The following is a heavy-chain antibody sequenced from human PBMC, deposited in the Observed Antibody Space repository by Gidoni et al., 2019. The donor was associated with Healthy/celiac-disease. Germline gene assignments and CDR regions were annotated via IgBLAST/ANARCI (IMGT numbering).Heavy chain of an antibody. CDR2: IYSGGST. CDR3: ARDPFSSAAFDI. Sequence: EVQRVESGGGLIQPGGAMRLSGAASGFTVSSNYMSWVRQAPGKGLEWVSVIYSGGSTYYADSVKGRFTISRDNSKNTLYLQMNSLRAEDTAVYYCARDPFSSAAFDIWGQGTMVTVSS. D-gene: IGHD6-19*01. CDR1: GFTVSSNY. V-gene: IGHV3-53*01. J-gene: IGHJ3*02.